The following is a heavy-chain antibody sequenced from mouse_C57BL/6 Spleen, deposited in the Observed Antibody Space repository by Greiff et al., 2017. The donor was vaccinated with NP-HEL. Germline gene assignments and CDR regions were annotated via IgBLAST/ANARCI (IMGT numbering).Heavy chain of an antibody. CDR1: GFNFNDYY. CDR3: ARNYGSSRAYFDV. CDR2: IDPEDGET. D-gene: IGHD1-1*01. Sequence: EVQLQQSGAELVKPGASVKLSCTASGFNFNDYYMHWVKQRPEKGLEWIGRIDPEDGETKYAPKFKGKATITADKSSNTAYLQLSSLTSEDTAVYYCARNYGSSRAYFDVWGKGTTVTVSS. J-gene: IGHJ1*03. V-gene: IGHV14-2*01.